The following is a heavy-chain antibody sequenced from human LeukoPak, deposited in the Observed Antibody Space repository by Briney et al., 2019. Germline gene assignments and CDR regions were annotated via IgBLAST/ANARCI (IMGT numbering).Heavy chain of an antibody. Sequence: GGSLRLSCAASGFTFSSYWMNWARQAPGKGLEWVASINHNGNVNYYVDSVKGRFTISRDNAKNSLYLQMNSLRAEDTAVYYCARDMYYDILTGYYDYWGQGTLVTVSS. V-gene: IGHV3-7*01. CDR3: ARDMYYDILTGYYDY. CDR2: INHNGNVN. D-gene: IGHD3-9*01. J-gene: IGHJ4*02. CDR1: GFTFSSYW.